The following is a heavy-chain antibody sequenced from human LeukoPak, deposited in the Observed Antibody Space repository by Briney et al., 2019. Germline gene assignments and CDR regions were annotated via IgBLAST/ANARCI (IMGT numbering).Heavy chain of an antibody. V-gene: IGHV3-33*01. CDR3: ARDHIVGAIHFDY. D-gene: IGHD1-26*01. Sequence: GGSLRLSCAASGFTFGSYGMHWVRQAPGKGLEWVAVIWYDGSNKYYADSVKGRFTISRDNSKNTLYLQMNSLRAEDTAVYYCARDHIVGAIHFDYWGQGTLVTVSS. CDR2: IWYDGSNK. J-gene: IGHJ4*02. CDR1: GFTFGSYG.